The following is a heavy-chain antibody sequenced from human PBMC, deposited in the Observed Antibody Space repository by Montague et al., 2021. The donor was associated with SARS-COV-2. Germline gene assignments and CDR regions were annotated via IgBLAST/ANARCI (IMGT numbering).Heavy chain of an antibody. J-gene: IGHJ3*02. V-gene: IGHV4-39*02. Sequence: SKTLSLTCTVSGGSISSSNYYWDWIRQPPGKGLEWIGSIHDSGSTYYNPSLKSRVTISVDTSKNHFSLKLSSVTAADTAVYYCARRGRKLLPVATTIGGFDIWGRGTMVTVSS. D-gene: IGHD5-12*01. CDR1: GGSISSSNYY. CDR2: IHDSGST. CDR3: ARRGRKLLPVATTIGGFDI.